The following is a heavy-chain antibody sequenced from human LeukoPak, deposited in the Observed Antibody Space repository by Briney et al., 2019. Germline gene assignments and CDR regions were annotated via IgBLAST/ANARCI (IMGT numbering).Heavy chain of an antibody. CDR3: AKDPNGDYLGAFDS. CDR1: GLTFSSYG. J-gene: IGHJ4*02. CDR2: ITGTGGGT. Sequence: GGSLRLSCAASGLTFSSYGMTWVRQAPGKGLEWVSAITGTGGGTYYAHSVKGRFTISRDNSKNTLYLQMNSLRAEDTAVYYCAKDPNGDYLGAFDSWGQGTLVTVSS. D-gene: IGHD4-17*01. V-gene: IGHV3-23*01.